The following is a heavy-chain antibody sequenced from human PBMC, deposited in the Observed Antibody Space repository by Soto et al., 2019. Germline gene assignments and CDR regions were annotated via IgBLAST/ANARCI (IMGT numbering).Heavy chain of an antibody. J-gene: IGHJ4*02. V-gene: IGHV3-21*01. CDR2: ISSSSSYI. Sequence: GGSLRLSCAASGFTFSSYSMNWVRQAPGKGLEWVSSISSSSSYIYYADSVKGRFTISRDNAKNSLYLQMNSLRAEDTAVYYCARVSPNIVNPHYFDYWGQGTLVTVSS. D-gene: IGHD3-16*02. CDR3: ARVSPNIVNPHYFDY. CDR1: GFTFSSYS.